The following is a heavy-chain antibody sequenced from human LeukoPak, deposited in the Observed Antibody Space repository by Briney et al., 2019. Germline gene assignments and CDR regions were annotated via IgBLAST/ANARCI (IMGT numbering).Heavy chain of an antibody. CDR1: GGSIRSTTYY. D-gene: IGHD1-7*01. J-gene: IGHJ4*02. CDR2: IYHSGST. CDR3: ARVYNWNSSGLGAPRD. Sequence: SETLSLTCSVSGGSIRSTTYYWGWIRQPPGKGLEWIGSIYHSGSTYYNPSLKSRVTISVDTSKNQFSLKLSSVTAADTAVYYCARVYNWNSSGLGAPRDWGRGTQVTVSS. V-gene: IGHV4-39*07.